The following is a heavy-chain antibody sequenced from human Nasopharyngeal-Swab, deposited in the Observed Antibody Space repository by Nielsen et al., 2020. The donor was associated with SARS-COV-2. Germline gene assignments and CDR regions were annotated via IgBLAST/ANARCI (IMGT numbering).Heavy chain of an antibody. J-gene: IGHJ6*02. V-gene: IGHV3-13*04. Sequence: GGSLKISCAASGFTFSSYDMHWVRQATGKGLEWVSAIGTAGDTYYPGSVKGRFTISRENAKNSLYLQMNSLRAGDTAVYYCARALAPYSGYDYDYYYGMDVWGQGTTVTVSS. CDR3: ARALAPYSGYDYDYYYGMDV. CDR2: IGTAGDT. CDR1: GFTFSSYD. D-gene: IGHD5-12*01.